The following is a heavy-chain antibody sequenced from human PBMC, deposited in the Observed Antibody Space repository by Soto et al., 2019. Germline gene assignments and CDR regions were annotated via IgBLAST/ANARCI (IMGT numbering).Heavy chain of an antibody. CDR2: GYYSGST. CDR3: ARGYYYYPN. Sequence: SETLSLTCTVSGDSISNYHWSWIRQPPGKGLEWIGYGYYSGSTNYNPSLKSRVTISVDTSKNQFSLKLSSVAAADTAVYYCARGYYYYPNWGQGTLVTVSS. J-gene: IGHJ4*02. CDR1: GDSISNYH. V-gene: IGHV4-59*01. D-gene: IGHD3-22*01.